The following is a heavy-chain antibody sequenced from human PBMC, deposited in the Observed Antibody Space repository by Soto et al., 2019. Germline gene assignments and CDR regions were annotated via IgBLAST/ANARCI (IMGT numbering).Heavy chain of an antibody. CDR2: IKQDGSEK. CDR3: ASLNRVTTWLDYYYGMDV. Sequence: EVQLVESGGGLVQPGGSLRLSCAASGFTFSSYWMSWVRQAPGNGLEWVANIKQDGSEKYYVDSVKGRFTISRDNATNSLYLQMNSLRAEDTAVYYCASLNRVTTWLDYYYGMDVWGQGTTVTVSS. V-gene: IGHV3-7*03. J-gene: IGHJ6*02. D-gene: IGHD4-17*01. CDR1: GFTFSSYW.